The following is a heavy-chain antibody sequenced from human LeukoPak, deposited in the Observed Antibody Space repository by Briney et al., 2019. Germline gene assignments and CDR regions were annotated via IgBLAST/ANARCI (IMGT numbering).Heavy chain of an antibody. CDR2: ISGSGTGGVT. J-gene: IGHJ4*02. CDR1: GLSFSPYS. V-gene: IGHV3-23*01. CDR3: AKNPTPRIVGVYFYFDY. D-gene: IGHD1-26*01. Sequence: GGSLRLSCTASGLSFSPYSMSWVRQAPGKGLEWVAIISGSGTGGVTYYADSVKGRFTISRDTSKNTLYLQMNSLRAEDTAIYYCAKNPTPRIVGVYFYFDYWGQGTLVTVSS.